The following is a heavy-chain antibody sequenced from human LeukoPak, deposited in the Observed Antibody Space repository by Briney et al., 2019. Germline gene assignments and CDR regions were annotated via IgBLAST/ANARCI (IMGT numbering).Heavy chain of an antibody. V-gene: IGHV4-34*01. CDR3: ARVLLGYGSGSLHHYFGY. CDR2: INHSGST. J-gene: IGHJ4*02. D-gene: IGHD3-10*01. CDR1: GGSFSGYF. Sequence: SETLSLTCALSGGSFSGYFWTWIRQPPGKGLEWIGEINHSGSTNYNPSLESRVTISVDTSKNQFSLKLTSVTAADTAVYYCARVLLGYGSGSLHHYFGYWGQGTLVTVSS.